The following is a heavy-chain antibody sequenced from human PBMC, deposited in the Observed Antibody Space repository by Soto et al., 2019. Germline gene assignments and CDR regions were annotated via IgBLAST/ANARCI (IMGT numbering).Heavy chain of an antibody. Sequence: EVVLLQSGGDLVQPGGSLRLSCAASGFTFSDYAMTWVRQAPGKGLEWVSDISDGDGDTHYADSVRGRFVISRDNSKNTLFLQMNGLRGEDTAVYYCAKVESYDFWGGYDYYDYSHYGMDVWGQGTTVTVSS. J-gene: IGHJ6*02. V-gene: IGHV3-23*01. CDR1: GFTFSDYA. CDR2: ISDGDGDT. D-gene: IGHD3-3*01. CDR3: AKVESYDFWGGYDYYDYSHYGMDV.